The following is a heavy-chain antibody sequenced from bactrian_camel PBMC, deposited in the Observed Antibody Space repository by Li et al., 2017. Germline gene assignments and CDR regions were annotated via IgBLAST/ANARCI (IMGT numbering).Heavy chain of an antibody. V-gene: IGHV3S67*01. CDR2: IGNPGTT. D-gene: IGHD7*01. CDR3: AAGGTCHQRAPAADRFGF. CDR1: GYTYSPYC. Sequence: VQLVESGGGSVQPGGSLRLSCQVSGYTYSPYCLGWFRQAAGKEREAVATIGNPGTTTYTDSVKGRFTISKDNAKKALYRQMSSLKPEDTAMYFCAAGGTCHQRAPAADRFGFWGQGTQVTVS. J-gene: IGHJ6*01.